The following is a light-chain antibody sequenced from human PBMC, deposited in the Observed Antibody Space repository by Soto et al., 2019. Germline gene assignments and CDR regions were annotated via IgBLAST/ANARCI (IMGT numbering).Light chain of an antibody. CDR3: QQRSNWPPIT. Sequence: EIVMTQSPATLSVSPGERATLSCRASPGISNNLAWYQQKPGQAPRLLIYAASTRATGIPARFSGSGFGTDFTLTIDNLEPEDFAIYYCQQRSNWPPITFGQGTRLEIK. CDR2: AAS. J-gene: IGKJ5*01. CDR1: PGISNN. V-gene: IGKV3-11*01.